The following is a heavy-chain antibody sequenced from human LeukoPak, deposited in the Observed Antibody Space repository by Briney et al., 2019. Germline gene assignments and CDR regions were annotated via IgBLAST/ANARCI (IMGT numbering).Heavy chain of an antibody. CDR1: GGSISSYY. D-gene: IGHD1-26*01. CDR3: ARDPGGATTRSRYGMDV. CDR2: IYYNGST. J-gene: IGHJ6*02. Sequence: PSETLSLTCTVSGGSISSYYWSWIRQPPGKGLEWIGYIYYNGSTNYNPSLKSRVTISVGTSKNQFSLKLSSVTAADTAVYYCARDPGGATTRSRYGMDVWGQGTTVTVSS. V-gene: IGHV4-59*01.